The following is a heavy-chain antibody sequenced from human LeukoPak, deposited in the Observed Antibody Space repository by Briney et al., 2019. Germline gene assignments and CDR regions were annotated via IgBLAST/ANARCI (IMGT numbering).Heavy chain of an antibody. CDR3: ARDAADGADSQYYWYFDL. J-gene: IGHJ2*01. Sequence: GGSLRLSCAASGFTFSSYTMNWVRQAPGKGLEWVTSISTGGTYIHYADSVKGRFTISRDNAKNSLYLQLSSLRVEDTAVYYCARDAADGADSQYYWYFDLWGRGYLVTVSS. CDR1: GFTFSSYT. CDR2: ISTGGTYI. D-gene: IGHD4-17*01. V-gene: IGHV3-21*01.